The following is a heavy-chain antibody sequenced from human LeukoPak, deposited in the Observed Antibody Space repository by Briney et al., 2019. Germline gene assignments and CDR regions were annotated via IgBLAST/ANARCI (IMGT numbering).Heavy chain of an antibody. J-gene: IGHJ4*02. Sequence: PSETLSLTCTVSGGSISSSSYYWGWIRQPPGKGLEWIGSIYYSGSTYYNPSLKSRVTISVDTSKNQFSLKLSSVTAAYTAVYYCARQNGQRVAARRTDPFDYWGQGTLVTVSS. D-gene: IGHD6-6*01. V-gene: IGHV4-39*07. CDR3: ARQNGQRVAARRTDPFDY. CDR1: GGSISSSSYY. CDR2: IYYSGST.